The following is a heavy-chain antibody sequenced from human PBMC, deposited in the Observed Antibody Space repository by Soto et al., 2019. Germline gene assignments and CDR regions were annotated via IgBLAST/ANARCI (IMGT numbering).Heavy chain of an antibody. CDR2: ISGSGIST. V-gene: IGHV3-23*01. J-gene: IGHJ2*01. CDR3: AKEPVGPDWYFDL. CDR1: GFTFRSYA. Sequence: DVQLLESGGGLVQPGGSLRLSCAASGFTFRSYAMSWVRQAPGKGLEWVSGISGSGISTHYADSVKGRFTVSRDNSTNTLYLQMNRLRAEDTAVYNCAKEPVGPDWYFDLWGRGTLVTVSS.